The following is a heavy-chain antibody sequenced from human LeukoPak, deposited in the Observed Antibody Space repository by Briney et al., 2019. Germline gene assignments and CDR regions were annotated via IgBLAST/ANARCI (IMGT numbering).Heavy chain of an antibody. CDR3: AKGGAAAGVLYYMDV. CDR2: ISGSGGST. CDR1: GFTFSSYA. Sequence: PGGSLRLSCAASGFTFSSYAMRWVRQAPGKGLEGVSAISGSGGSTYYADSVKGRFTISRDNSKNTLYLQMNSLRAEDTAVYYCAKGGAAAGVLYYMDVWGKGPTVTVSS. D-gene: IGHD6-13*01. V-gene: IGHV3-23*01. J-gene: IGHJ6*03.